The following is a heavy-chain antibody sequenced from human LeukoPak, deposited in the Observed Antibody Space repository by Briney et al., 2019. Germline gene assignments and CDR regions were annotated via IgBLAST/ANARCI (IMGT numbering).Heavy chain of an antibody. CDR2: ISAYNGNT. V-gene: IGHV1-18*01. J-gene: IGHJ4*02. D-gene: IGHD6-13*01. CDR1: GYTFTNYG. Sequence: VASVKVSCKSSGYTFTNYGISWVRQAPGQGLEWMGWISAYNGNTNYAQKLQGRVTMTTDTSTSTAYMELRSLRSDDTAVYYCARDGPIAAAGDSYFDYWGQGTLVTVS. CDR3: ARDGPIAAAGDSYFDY.